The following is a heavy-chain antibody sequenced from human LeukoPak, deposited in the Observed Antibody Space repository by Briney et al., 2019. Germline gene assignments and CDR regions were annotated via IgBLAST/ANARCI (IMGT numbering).Heavy chain of an antibody. V-gene: IGHV4-34*01. D-gene: IGHD3-10*01. CDR2: INPSGGA. CDR3: ARVEVGVGPDY. J-gene: IGHJ4*02. Sequence: SETLSLTCAVSGGSFSGYYWTWIRQPPGKGLEWIGEINPSGGANYNPSLKSRVTMSVDTSKNQFSLKLTSVTAADTAVYYCARVEVGVGPDYWGQKTLVTVSS. CDR1: GGSFSGYY.